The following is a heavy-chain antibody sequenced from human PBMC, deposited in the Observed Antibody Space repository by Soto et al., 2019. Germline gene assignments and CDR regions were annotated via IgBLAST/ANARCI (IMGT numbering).Heavy chain of an antibody. CDR3: VRDSYWTFDY. J-gene: IGHJ4*02. CDR2: ITRGSDTI. D-gene: IGHD2-15*01. CDR1: GFDFSIYS. V-gene: IGHV3-48*01. Sequence: GALRLSCEASGFDFSIYSMNWVRQAPGKGLEWVSHITRGSDTIYYADSVKGRFAISRDNAKNSLYLQMNSLRAEDTAVYYCVRDSYWTFDYWGQGTLVTVSS.